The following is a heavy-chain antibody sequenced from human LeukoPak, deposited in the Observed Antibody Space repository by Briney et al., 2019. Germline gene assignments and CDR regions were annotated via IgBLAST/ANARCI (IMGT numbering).Heavy chain of an antibody. CDR1: GGSISSYY. CDR3: ARGALDDAFDI. D-gene: IGHD1-1*01. V-gene: IGHV4-59*01. CDR2: IYYSGST. Sequence: SETLSLTCTVSGGSISSYYWSWIRQPPGKGLEWIGYIYYSGSTNYNPSLMSRVTMSVDTSKNQFSLKLSSVTAADTAVYYCARGALDDAFDIWGQGTMVTVSS. J-gene: IGHJ3*02.